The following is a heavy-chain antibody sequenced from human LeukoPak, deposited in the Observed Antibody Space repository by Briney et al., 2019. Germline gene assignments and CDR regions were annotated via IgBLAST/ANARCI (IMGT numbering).Heavy chain of an antibody. Sequence: SETLSLTCTVSGGSISSHYWSWIRQPPGKGLEWIGYIYYSGSTNYNPSLKSRVTISVDTSKNQLSLKLSSVTAADTAVYYCARDLQGYRFFDYWGQGALVTVSS. CDR1: GGSISSHY. V-gene: IGHV4-59*11. J-gene: IGHJ4*02. D-gene: IGHD5-18*01. CDR2: IYYSGST. CDR3: ARDLQGYRFFDY.